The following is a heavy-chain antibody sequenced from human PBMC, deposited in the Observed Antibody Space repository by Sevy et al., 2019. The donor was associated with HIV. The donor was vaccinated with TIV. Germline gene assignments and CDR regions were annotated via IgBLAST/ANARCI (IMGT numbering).Heavy chain of an antibody. Sequence: GGSLRLSCVASGFTFSDHYMEWVRQAPGKGLEWVGRTRNKADGYTTEHAASVKGRFTISRDDSKNSLYVQMNSLKTGETAVYYCASQAGIAAAGRVFDYWGQGTLVTVSS. CDR3: ASQAGIAAAGRVFDY. D-gene: IGHD6-13*01. CDR2: TRNKADGYTT. J-gene: IGHJ4*02. V-gene: IGHV3-72*01. CDR1: GFTFSDHY.